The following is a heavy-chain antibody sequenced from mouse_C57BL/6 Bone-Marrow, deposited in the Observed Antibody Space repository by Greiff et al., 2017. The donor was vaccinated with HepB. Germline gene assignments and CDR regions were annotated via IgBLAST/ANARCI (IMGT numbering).Heavy chain of an antibody. V-gene: IGHV1-52*01. D-gene: IGHD2-4*01. CDR1: GYTFTSYW. CDR2: IDPSDSET. Sequence: QVQLQQPGAELVRPGSSVKLSCKASGYTFTSYWMHWVKQRPIQGLEWIGNIDPSDSETHYNQKFKDKATLTVDKSSSTAYMQLSSLTSEDSAVYYCARDDYDDGGFAYWGQGTLVTVSA. CDR3: ARDDYDDGGFAY. J-gene: IGHJ3*01.